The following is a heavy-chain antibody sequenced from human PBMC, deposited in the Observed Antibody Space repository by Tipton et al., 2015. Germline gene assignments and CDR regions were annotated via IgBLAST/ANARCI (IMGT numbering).Heavy chain of an antibody. CDR3: ASRGAGTSHYAMDV. V-gene: IGHV4-39*01. CDR1: GGSISSSSYY. D-gene: IGHD6-19*01. CDR2: IYYSGST. J-gene: IGHJ6*02. Sequence: TLSLTCTVSGGSISSSSYYWGWIRQPPGKGLEWIGSIYYSGSTYYNPSLKSRVTISVDTSKNQFSLKLSSVTAADTAVYYCASRGAGTSHYAMDVWGQGTTVTVSS.